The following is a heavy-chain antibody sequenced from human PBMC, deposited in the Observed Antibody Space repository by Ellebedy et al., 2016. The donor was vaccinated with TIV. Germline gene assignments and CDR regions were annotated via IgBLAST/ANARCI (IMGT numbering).Heavy chain of an antibody. Sequence: GESLKVSXAASGFTFSNFAMNWVRQAPGRGLEWVSSISSGSSYTFYSDSVKGRFTISRDNSNNSLFLHMDTLIADDTAVYYCARGSGSIRHYYYYYMDVWGKGTTVTVSS. CDR2: ISSGSSYT. CDR1: GFTFSNFA. J-gene: IGHJ6*03. CDR3: ARGSGSIRHYYYYYMDV. V-gene: IGHV3-21*01. D-gene: IGHD6-25*01.